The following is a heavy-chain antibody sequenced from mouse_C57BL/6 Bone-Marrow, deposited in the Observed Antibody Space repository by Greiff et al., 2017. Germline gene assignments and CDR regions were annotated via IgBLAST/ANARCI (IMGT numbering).Heavy chain of an antibody. Sequence: QVQLQQSGAELVKPGASVKLSCKASGYTFTSYWMHWVKQRPGQGLEWIGMIHPNSGSTNYNEKFKSKATLTVDKSSSTAYMQLSSLTSEDSAVYYCAPYYSNLFDYWGQGTTLTVSS. CDR2: IHPNSGST. V-gene: IGHV1-64*01. J-gene: IGHJ2*01. CDR3: APYYSNLFDY. D-gene: IGHD2-5*01. CDR1: GYTFTSYW.